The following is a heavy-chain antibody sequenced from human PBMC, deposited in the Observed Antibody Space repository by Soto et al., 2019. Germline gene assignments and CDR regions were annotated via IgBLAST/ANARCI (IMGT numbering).Heavy chain of an antibody. Sequence: EVQLLESGGGLVQPGGSLRLSCAASGFTFSSYAMSWVRQAPGKGLEWVSVISGSGGSRYYADSVKGRFTISRDNSKNTLYLQMNSLRAEDTAVYYCSRRSSGWYFDYWGQGTRVTVSS. CDR1: GFTFSSYA. V-gene: IGHV3-23*01. D-gene: IGHD6-19*01. J-gene: IGHJ4*02. CDR3: SRRSSGWYFDY. CDR2: ISGSGGSR.